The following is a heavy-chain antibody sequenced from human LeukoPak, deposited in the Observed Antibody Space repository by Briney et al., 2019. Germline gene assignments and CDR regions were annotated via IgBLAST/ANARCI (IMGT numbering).Heavy chain of an antibody. CDR1: KFTFSSYW. CDR3: PKFVGAPFAP. D-gene: IGHD1-26*01. Sequence: GGSLRLSCAASKFTFSSYWMSWVRQAPGKGLEWVSAVSGSGGTPYYADSVKGRFTISRDNSMNTLYLQMDSLRAEDTALYYCPKFVGAPFAPGGQGTLVTVSS. V-gene: IGHV3-23*01. J-gene: IGHJ5*02. CDR2: VSGSGGTP.